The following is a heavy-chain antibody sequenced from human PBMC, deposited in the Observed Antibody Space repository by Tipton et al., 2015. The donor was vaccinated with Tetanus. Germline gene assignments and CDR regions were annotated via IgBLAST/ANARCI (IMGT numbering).Heavy chain of an antibody. CDR3: ARGMDYDSSGIDDF. V-gene: IGHV4-61*08. Sequence: TLSLTCTVSGTSLRGGDYYWSWIRQAPGKGLEWIGEINHSGSTNHNPSLKSRVTLSVDTSKNQFSLKLSSVTAADTAVYYCARGMDYDSSGIDDFWGQGTLVTVSS. J-gene: IGHJ4*02. D-gene: IGHD3-22*01. CDR2: INHSGST. CDR1: GTSLRGGDYY.